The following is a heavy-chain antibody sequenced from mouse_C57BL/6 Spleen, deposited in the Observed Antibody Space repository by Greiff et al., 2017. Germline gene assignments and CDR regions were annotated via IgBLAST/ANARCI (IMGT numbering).Heavy chain of an antibody. V-gene: IGHV5-9-1*02. Sequence: EVKLVESGEGLVKPGGSLKLSCAASGFTFSSYAMSWVRQTPEKRLEWVAYISSGGDYIYYADTVKGRFTISRDNARNTLYLQMSSLKSEDTAMYYCTRDRVYGSSWGYFDVWGTGTTVTVSS. J-gene: IGHJ1*03. CDR3: TRDRVYGSSWGYFDV. D-gene: IGHD1-1*01. CDR2: ISSGGDYI. CDR1: GFTFSSYA.